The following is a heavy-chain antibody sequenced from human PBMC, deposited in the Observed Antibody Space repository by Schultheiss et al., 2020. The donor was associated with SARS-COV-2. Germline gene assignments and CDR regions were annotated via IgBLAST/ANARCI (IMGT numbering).Heavy chain of an antibody. D-gene: IGHD5-12*01. CDR1: GGSISSSSYY. V-gene: IGHV4-39*01. CDR2: INHSGST. CDR3: ASPGYSGYDFGY. Sequence: SQTLSLTCTVSGGSISSSSYYWSWIRQPPGKGLEWIGEINHSGSTNYNPSLKSRVTISVDTSKNQFSLKLSSVTAADTAVYYCASPGYSGYDFGYWGQGTLVTVSS. J-gene: IGHJ4*02.